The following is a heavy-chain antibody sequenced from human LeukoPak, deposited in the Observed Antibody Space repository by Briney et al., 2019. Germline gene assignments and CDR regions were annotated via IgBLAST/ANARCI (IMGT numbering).Heavy chain of an antibody. Sequence: GGSLRLSCAASGFTFSNAWMSWVRQAPGKGLEWVGRIESKTDGGTTDYAAPVKGRFTISRDDSKNTLYLQMNSLKTEDTAVYYCTTGLVLAADATLWGQGTLVTVSS. CDR3: TTGLVLAADATL. CDR2: IESKTDGGTT. V-gene: IGHV3-15*04. J-gene: IGHJ4*02. D-gene: IGHD6-13*01. CDR1: GFTFSNAW.